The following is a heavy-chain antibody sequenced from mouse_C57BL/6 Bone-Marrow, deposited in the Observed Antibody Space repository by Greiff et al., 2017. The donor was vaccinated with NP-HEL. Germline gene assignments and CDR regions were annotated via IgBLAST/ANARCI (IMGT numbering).Heavy chain of an antibody. CDR1: GYSFTGYY. CDR3: ARSRSY. J-gene: IGHJ2*01. CDR2: INPSTGGT. V-gene: IGHV1-42*01. Sequence: VQLQQSGPELVKPGASVKISCKASGYSFTGYYMNWVKQSPEKSLEWIGEINPSTGGTTYNQKFKAKATLTVDKSSSTAYMQLKSLTSEDSAVYYCARSRSYWGQGTTLTVSS.